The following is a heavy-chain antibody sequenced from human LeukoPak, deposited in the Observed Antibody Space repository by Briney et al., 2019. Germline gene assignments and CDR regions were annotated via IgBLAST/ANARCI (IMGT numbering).Heavy chain of an antibody. CDR2: IGYDESKK. J-gene: IGHJ5*02. D-gene: IGHD6-6*01. CDR1: GFTFNNFG. CDR3: AKDRIASPPQGRFDP. V-gene: IGHV3-30*02. Sequence: GGSLRLSCEASGFTFNNFGMHWVRQAPGKGLEWVAFIGYDESKKYYAESVKGRFTISRDNSQNTLYLQMNSLGAEDTAIYYCAKDRIASPPQGRFDPWGQGTLVTVSS.